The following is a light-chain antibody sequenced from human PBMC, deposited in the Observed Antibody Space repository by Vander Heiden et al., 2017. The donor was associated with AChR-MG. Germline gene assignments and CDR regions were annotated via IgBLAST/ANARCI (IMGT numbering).Light chain of an antibody. CDR1: SSDVGGYHF. CDR2: GVS. CDR3: SSYAGSDKSVV. J-gene: IGLJ2*01. Sequence: QSALTQPPPASASPVQSVTIACTGTSSDVGGYHFASWYQQHPGKAPKLMIYGVSKRPSVGPDRFSGSKSGNTASLTVSGLQAEDEANYYCSSYAGSDKSVVFGGGTKLTVL. V-gene: IGLV2-8*01.